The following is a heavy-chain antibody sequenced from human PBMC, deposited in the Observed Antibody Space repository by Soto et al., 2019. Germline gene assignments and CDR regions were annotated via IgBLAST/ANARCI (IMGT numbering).Heavy chain of an antibody. CDR1: GFTFSSYE. J-gene: IGHJ6*02. V-gene: IGHV3-33*08. CDR2: IWYDGSNK. Sequence: GGSLRLSCVASGFTFSSYEMNWVTQAPGKGLEWVAVIWYDGSNKYYADSVKGRFTISRDNSKNTLYLQMNSLRAEDTAVYYCARQYRVRRTGTDYYYYGMDVWGQGTTVTVSS. D-gene: IGHD1-1*01. CDR3: ARQYRVRRTGTDYYYYGMDV.